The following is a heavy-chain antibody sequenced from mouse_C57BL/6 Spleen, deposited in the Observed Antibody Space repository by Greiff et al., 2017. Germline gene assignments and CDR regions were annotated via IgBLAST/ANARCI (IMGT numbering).Heavy chain of an antibody. Sequence: QVQLQQPGAELVKPGASVKLSCKASGYTFTSYWMHWVKQRPGQGLEWIGMIHPNSGSTNYNEKFKSKVTLTVDKSSSTAYMQLSSLTSEDSAVYYCAREYYDYDEGYAMDYWGQGTSGTVSS. CDR2: IHPNSGST. V-gene: IGHV1-64*01. CDR3: AREYYDYDEGYAMDY. CDR1: GYTFTSYW. D-gene: IGHD2-4*01. J-gene: IGHJ4*01.